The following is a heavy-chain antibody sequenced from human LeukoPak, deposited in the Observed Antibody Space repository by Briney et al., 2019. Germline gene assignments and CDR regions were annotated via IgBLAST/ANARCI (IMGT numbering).Heavy chain of an antibody. J-gene: IGHJ3*02. CDR3: ARPYYESSGLYVDAFDI. Sequence: ASVKVSCKASGYTLTAYYLHWMRQAPGQGLEWMGRINPNSGGTTYAQKFQGRVTMTRDTSIGTAYMELSSLRSDDTAVYYCARPYYESSGLYVDAFDIWGQGTMVTVSS. CDR1: GYTLTAYY. D-gene: IGHD3-22*01. V-gene: IGHV1-2*06. CDR2: INPNSGGT.